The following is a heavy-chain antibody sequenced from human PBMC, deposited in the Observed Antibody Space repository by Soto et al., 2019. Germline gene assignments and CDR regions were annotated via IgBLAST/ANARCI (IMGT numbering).Heavy chain of an antibody. CDR3: ARDIGYSSSWPPAHWFDP. CDR2: INAGNGNT. D-gene: IGHD6-13*01. Sequence: QVQLVQSGAEVKKPGASVKVSCKASGYTFTSYAMHWVRQAPGQRLEWMGWINAGNGNTKYSQKFQGRVTITRDTSASTAYMELSSLRPEDTAVYYCARDIGYSSSWPPAHWFDPWGQGTLVTVSS. CDR1: GYTFTSYA. V-gene: IGHV1-3*01. J-gene: IGHJ5*02.